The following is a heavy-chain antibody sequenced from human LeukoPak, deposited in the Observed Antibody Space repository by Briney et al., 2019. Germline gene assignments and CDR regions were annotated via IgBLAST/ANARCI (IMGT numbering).Heavy chain of an antibody. V-gene: IGHV3-15*01. CDR3: TIPGGATRAPRYYYYMDV. CDR1: GFTFSNAW. J-gene: IGHJ6*03. CDR2: IKSKTDGGTT. D-gene: IGHD3-16*01. Sequence: GGSLRLSCAASGFTFSNAWMSWVRQAPGKGLEWVGRIKSKTDGGTTDYAAPVKGRFTISRDDSKNTLYLQMNSLKTEDTAVYYCTIPGGATRAPRYYYYMDVWGKGTTVTVS.